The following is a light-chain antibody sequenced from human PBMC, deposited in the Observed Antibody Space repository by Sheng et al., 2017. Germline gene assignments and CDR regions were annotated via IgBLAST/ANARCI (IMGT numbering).Light chain of an antibody. J-gene: IGKJ4*01. Sequence: EIVLTQSPDTLSLSPGERATLSCRASQSISSRYLAWYQQKPGQAPRLLIYGASTRATGIPARFSGSGSGTDFTLTISSLEPEDFAVYICQQRNTWPTFGGGTKVEI. CDR3: QQRNTWPT. CDR2: GAS. CDR1: QSISSRY. V-gene: IGKV3-11*01.